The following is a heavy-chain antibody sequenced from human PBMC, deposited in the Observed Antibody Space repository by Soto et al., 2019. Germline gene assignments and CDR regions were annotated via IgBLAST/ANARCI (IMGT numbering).Heavy chain of an antibody. Sequence: QVQLVESGGGLVKPGGSLRLSCAASGFTFSDYYMSWIRQAPGKGLEWVSYTSSSGSTIYYAVSVKGRFTNSRDNAKNSLDLQMNSMRAEDTDVYYCAKRASSSGGRVYWGQGTLVTVYS. CDR2: TSSSGSTI. CDR3: AKRASSSGGRVY. J-gene: IGHJ4*02. CDR1: GFTFSDYY. V-gene: IGHV3-11*01. D-gene: IGHD2-15*01.